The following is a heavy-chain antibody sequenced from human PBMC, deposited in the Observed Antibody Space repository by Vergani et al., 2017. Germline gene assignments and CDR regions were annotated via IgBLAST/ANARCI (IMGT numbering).Heavy chain of an antibody. CDR1: GFTVRSYA. V-gene: IGHV3-30-3*01. CDR2: ISYDGSTK. CDR3: ARFYSSGWSEEGAFDI. J-gene: IGHJ3*02. D-gene: IGHD6-19*01. Sequence: VQLVESGGGAVQPGRAVRRSCAASGFTVRSYAMHWVRQAPGKGLEWVAVISYDGSTKYYADSVKGRFTISRDNSKNTLYLQLNSLRAEDTAVDYCARFYSSGWSEEGAFDICGQATMVTVSS.